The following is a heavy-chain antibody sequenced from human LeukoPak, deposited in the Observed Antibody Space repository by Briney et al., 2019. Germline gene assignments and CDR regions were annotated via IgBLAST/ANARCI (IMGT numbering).Heavy chain of an antibody. D-gene: IGHD2-8*01. Sequence: SETLSLTCAVYGGSFSGYYWSWIRQPPGKGLEWIGEINHSGSTNYNPSLKSRVTISVDTSKNQFSLKLSSVTAADTAVYYCARGLGMVSYSWGQGTLVTVSS. CDR1: GGSFSGYY. CDR3: ARGLGMVSYS. V-gene: IGHV4-34*01. CDR2: INHSGST. J-gene: IGHJ4*02.